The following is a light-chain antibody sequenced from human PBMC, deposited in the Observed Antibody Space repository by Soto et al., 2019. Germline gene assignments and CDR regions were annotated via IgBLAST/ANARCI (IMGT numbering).Light chain of an antibody. Sequence: SYELTQPPSVSVSPGQTASITCSGDKLGDKYACWYQQKPGQSPVLVIYQDTKRPSGIPERFSGSNSGNTATLTISGTRAMDEADYYCQAWDSNTVVFGGGTKLTVL. CDR1: KLGDKY. CDR2: QDT. V-gene: IGLV3-1*01. J-gene: IGLJ2*01. CDR3: QAWDSNTVV.